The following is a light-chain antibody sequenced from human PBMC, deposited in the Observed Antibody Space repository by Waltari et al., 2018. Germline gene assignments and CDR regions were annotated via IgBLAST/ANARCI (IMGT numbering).Light chain of an antibody. CDR2: DAS. Sequence: EIVLTQSPVTLSLSPGERATLPCRASQSVSSYLTWYQQKPGQAPRLLIYDASNRATGIPARFRGSGCGTDFTLTISSLEPEDCAVYYCQQRSNWPPALTFGGGTKVEVK. CDR3: QQRSNWPPALT. V-gene: IGKV3-11*01. J-gene: IGKJ4*01. CDR1: QSVSSY.